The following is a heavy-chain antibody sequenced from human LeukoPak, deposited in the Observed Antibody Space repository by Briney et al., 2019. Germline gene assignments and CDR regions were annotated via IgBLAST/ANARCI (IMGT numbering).Heavy chain of an antibody. V-gene: IGHV1-2*02. CDR1: GYTFTGYY. Sequence: ASVKVSCKXSGYTFTGYYMHWVRQAPGQGLEWMGRINPNSGGTNYAQKFQGRVTMTRDTSISTAYMELSRLRSDDTAVYYCARDRDYYDSSGYDYWGQGTLVTVSS. J-gene: IGHJ4*02. CDR3: ARDRDYYDSSGYDY. CDR2: INPNSGGT. D-gene: IGHD3-22*01.